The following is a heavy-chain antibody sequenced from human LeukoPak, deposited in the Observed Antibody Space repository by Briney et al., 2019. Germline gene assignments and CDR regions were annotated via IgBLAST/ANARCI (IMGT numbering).Heavy chain of an antibody. CDR1: GGSFSGYY. Sequence: ETLSLTCAVYGGSFSGYYWSWIRQPPGKGLEWVSAISGSGGSTYYADSVKGRFTISRDNSKNTLYLQMNSLRAKDTAVYYCAKDQKYYYDSSGCDYWGQGTLVTVSS. CDR3: AKDQKYYYDSSGCDY. J-gene: IGHJ4*02. CDR2: ISGSGGST. D-gene: IGHD3-22*01. V-gene: IGHV3-23*01.